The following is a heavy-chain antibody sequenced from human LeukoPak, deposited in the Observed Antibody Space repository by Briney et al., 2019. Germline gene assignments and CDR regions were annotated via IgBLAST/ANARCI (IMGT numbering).Heavy chain of an antibody. CDR1: GGSFSGYY. Sequence: PSETLSLTCAVYGGSFSGYYWSWIRQPPGKGLEWIGEINHSGSTNYNPSLKSRVTISVDTSKNQFSLKLSSVTAADTAVYYCARRGYSYGLDYWGQGTLATVSS. D-gene: IGHD5-18*01. CDR3: ARRGYSYGLDY. CDR2: INHSGST. V-gene: IGHV4-34*01. J-gene: IGHJ4*02.